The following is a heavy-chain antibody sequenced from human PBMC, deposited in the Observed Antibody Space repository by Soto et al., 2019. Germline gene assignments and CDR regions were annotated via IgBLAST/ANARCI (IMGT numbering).Heavy chain of an antibody. CDR3: ARYSGSYWHYFDY. Sequence: PGESLKISCKGSGYSFTSHWICWVRQMPGKGLEWMGTIYPGDSDTRYSPSFQGQVTISVDKSISTAYLQWSSLKASDTAIYYCARYSGSYWHYFDYWGQGILVTVSS. V-gene: IGHV5-51*01. D-gene: IGHD1-26*01. CDR2: IYPGDSDT. J-gene: IGHJ4*02. CDR1: GYSFTSHW.